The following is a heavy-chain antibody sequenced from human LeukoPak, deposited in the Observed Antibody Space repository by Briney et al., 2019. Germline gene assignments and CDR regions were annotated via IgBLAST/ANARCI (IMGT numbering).Heavy chain of an antibody. CDR1: GYTFTSYG. V-gene: IGHV1-18*01. CDR3: ARDEGSSGYLNWFDP. CDR2: ISAYNGNT. J-gene: IGHJ5*02. Sequence: ASVKVPCKASGYTFTSYGISWARQAPGQGLEWMGWISAYNGNTNYAQKLQGRVTMTTDTSTSTAYMELRSLRSDDTAVYYCARDEGSSGYLNWFDPWGQGTLVTVSS. D-gene: IGHD3-22*01.